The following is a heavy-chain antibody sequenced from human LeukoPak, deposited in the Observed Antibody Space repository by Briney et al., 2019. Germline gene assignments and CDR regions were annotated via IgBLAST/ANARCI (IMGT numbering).Heavy chain of an antibody. V-gene: IGHV4-59*01. CDR1: GGSISSYY. CDR2: IYYSGST. CDR3: ARGMNYGDYTS. D-gene: IGHD4-17*01. Sequence: PSETLSLTCTVSGGSISSYYWSWIRQPPGKGLEWIGYIYYSGSTNYNPSLKSRVTISVDTSKNQFSLKLSSVTAADTAVYYCARGMNYGDYTSWGQGTLVTVSS. J-gene: IGHJ5*02.